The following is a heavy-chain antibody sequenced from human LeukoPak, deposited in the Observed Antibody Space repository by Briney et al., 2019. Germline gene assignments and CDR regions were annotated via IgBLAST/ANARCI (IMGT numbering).Heavy chain of an antibody. V-gene: IGHV1-69*05. Sequence: SVKVSCKVSGGTFSSYAFGWVRQAPGQGLGWWGGIFPIFGTANYAQKFQGRVTITTDESTSTAYMELSSLRSEDTAVYYCARDKGIFGVVIDYYYYYMDVWGKGTTVTVSS. CDR2: IFPIFGTA. J-gene: IGHJ6*03. D-gene: IGHD3-3*01. CDR1: GGTFSSYA. CDR3: ARDKGIFGVVIDYYYYYMDV.